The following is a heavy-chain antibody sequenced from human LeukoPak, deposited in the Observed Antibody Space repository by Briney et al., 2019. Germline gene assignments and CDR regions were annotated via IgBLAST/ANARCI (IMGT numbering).Heavy chain of an antibody. CDR2: IYYSGST. D-gene: IGHD7-27*01. CDR1: GGSISSYY. Sequence: SETLSLTCTVSGGSISSYYWSWIRQPPGKGLEWIGYIYYSGSTNCNPSLKSRVTISVDTSKNQFSLKLRSVTAADTAVYYCGRDNWGSIDYWGQGTLVTVSS. J-gene: IGHJ4*02. CDR3: GRDNWGSIDY. V-gene: IGHV4-59*01.